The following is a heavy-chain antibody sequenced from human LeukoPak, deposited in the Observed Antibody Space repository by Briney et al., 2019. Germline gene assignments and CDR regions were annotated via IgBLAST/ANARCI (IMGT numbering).Heavy chain of an antibody. J-gene: IGHJ6*03. CDR3: ARGAGGHYHYYYMDV. Sequence: GESLKISCKASEYSFTNYWIGWVRQTPGKGLEWMGVVYPGDSDTRYSPSFQGQITISADKSINTAYLQWSSLKASDTAMYYCARGAGGHYHYYYMDVWGKGTAVTVSS. CDR1: EYSFTNYW. V-gene: IGHV5-51*01. D-gene: IGHD3-16*01. CDR2: VYPGDSDT.